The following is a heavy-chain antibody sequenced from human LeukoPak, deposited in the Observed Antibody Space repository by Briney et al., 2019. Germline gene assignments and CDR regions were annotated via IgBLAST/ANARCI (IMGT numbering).Heavy chain of an antibody. CDR3: AQSYSVRLGPESYCYFYVDV. Sequence: SETLSLTCTVSGGSISSGGYYWSWIRQHPGKGLEWIGYIYYSGSTYYNSSLKSRVTISVDTSKNQFSLQLSSVTSEDTAVYYCAQSYSVRLGPESYCYFYVDVWGKGTTITVSS. J-gene: IGHJ6*03. CDR2: IYYSGST. D-gene: IGHD5/OR15-5a*01. V-gene: IGHV4-31*03. CDR1: GGSISSGGYY.